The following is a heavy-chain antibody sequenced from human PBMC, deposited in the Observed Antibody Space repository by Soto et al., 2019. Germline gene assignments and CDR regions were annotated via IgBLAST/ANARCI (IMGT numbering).Heavy chain of an antibody. CDR3: AKDTIPVATPWFDP. D-gene: IGHD2-2*01. Sequence: GRSMRLSCAASGFTFSNYAMSCVRQTPGKGLEWVSTLSGSGGSTYYADSVKGRFTISRDNSKNTLYLQMNSLRAEDTAVYYCAKDTIPVATPWFDPWGQGTLVTVSS. V-gene: IGHV3-23*01. CDR1: GFTFSNYA. J-gene: IGHJ5*02. CDR2: LSGSGGST.